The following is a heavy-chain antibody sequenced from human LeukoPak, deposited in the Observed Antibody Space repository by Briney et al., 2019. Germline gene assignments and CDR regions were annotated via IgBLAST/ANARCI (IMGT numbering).Heavy chain of an antibody. V-gene: IGHV3-30*18. CDR3: AKRSVYYGMDV. J-gene: IGHJ6*04. CDR1: GFTFSSYG. CDR2: ISYDGSNK. Sequence: PGRSLRLSCAASGFTFSSYGMHWVRQAPGKGLEWVAVISYDGSNKYYADSVKGRFTISRDNSKNTLYLQMNSLRAEVTAVYYCAKRSVYYGMDVWGKGTTVTVSS.